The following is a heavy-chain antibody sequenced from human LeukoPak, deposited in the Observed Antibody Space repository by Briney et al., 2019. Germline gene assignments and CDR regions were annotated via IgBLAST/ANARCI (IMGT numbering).Heavy chain of an antibody. D-gene: IGHD3-10*01. Sequence: SETLSLTCTVSGGSISSSSYYWGWIRQPPGKGLEWIGSIYYSGSTYYNPSLKSRVTISVDTSKNQFSLKLSSVTAADTAVYYCATPKGYYYGSGPGYFDYWGQGTLVTVSS. CDR1: GGSISSSSYY. CDR3: ATPKGYYYGSGPGYFDY. J-gene: IGHJ4*02. V-gene: IGHV4-39*07. CDR2: IYYSGST.